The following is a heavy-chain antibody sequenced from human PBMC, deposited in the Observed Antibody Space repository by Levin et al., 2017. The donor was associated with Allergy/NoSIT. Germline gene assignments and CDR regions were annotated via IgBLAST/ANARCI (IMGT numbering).Heavy chain of an antibody. CDR3: ARDRSAYSSGWFPSGLDS. V-gene: IGHV3-33*01. CDR1: GFTFSSYG. J-gene: IGHJ4*02. Sequence: GGSLRLSCAASGFTFSSYGMHWVRQAPGKGLEWVAVIWYDGRHKYYVDSVKGRFTVSRDNSKNTLYLQMSSLSAEDTAVYYCARDRSAYSSGWFPSGLDSWGQGTLVTVSS. D-gene: IGHD6-19*01. CDR2: IWYDGRHK.